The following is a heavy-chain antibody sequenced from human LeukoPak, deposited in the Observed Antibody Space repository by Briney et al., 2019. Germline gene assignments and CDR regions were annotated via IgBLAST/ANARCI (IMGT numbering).Heavy chain of an antibody. CDR1: GYSFTSYW. Sequence: GESLQISCKGSGYSFTSYWTGWVRQMPGKGLEWMGIIYPGDSDTRYSPSFQGQVTISADKSINTAYLQWSSLKASDTAMYYCARRYYYDSSGYYVDYWGQGTPVSVSS. V-gene: IGHV5-51*01. J-gene: IGHJ4*02. CDR2: IYPGDSDT. D-gene: IGHD3-22*01. CDR3: ARRYYYDSSGYYVDY.